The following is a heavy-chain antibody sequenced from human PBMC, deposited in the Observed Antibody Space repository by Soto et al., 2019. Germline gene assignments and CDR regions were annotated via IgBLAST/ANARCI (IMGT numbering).Heavy chain of an antibody. J-gene: IGHJ6*02. CDR2: IYYSGST. CDR1: GVSVSSGSFY. Sequence: PSETLYLTCTFSGVSVSSGSFYCSWIRHPPGKGLECIGSIYYSGSTYYNPSLKSRVTISVDTSKNQFSLKLSSVTAADTAVYYCARHRGSSSWYDYYGMDVWGQGTTVTVSS. V-gene: IGHV4-39*01. D-gene: IGHD6-13*01. CDR3: ARHRGSSSWYDYYGMDV.